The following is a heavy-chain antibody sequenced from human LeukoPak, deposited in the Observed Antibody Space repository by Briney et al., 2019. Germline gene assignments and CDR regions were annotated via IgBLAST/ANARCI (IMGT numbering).Heavy chain of an antibody. V-gene: IGHV1-2*02. Sequence: GASVKVSCKASGYTFTSYGISWVRQAPGQGLEWMGWINPNSGGTNYAQKFQGRVTMTRDTSISTAYMELSRRRSDDTAVYYCARSVSGWYPVRYYFDYWGQGTLVTVSS. J-gene: IGHJ4*02. CDR1: GYTFTSYG. CDR2: INPNSGGT. D-gene: IGHD6-19*01. CDR3: ARSVSGWYPVRYYFDY.